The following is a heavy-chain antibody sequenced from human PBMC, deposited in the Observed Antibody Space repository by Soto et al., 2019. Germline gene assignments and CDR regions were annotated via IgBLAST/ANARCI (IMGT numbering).Heavy chain of an antibody. V-gene: IGHV3-15*01. CDR1: GFTFSNAW. D-gene: IGHD7-27*01. CDR3: TTGLESGDWDACDI. J-gene: IGHJ3*02. CDR2: IKSKTDGGTT. Sequence: GGSLRLSCAASGFTFSNAWMSLVRQAPGKGLEWVGRIKSKTDGGTTDYDAPVKGRFTISRDDSKNTLYLQMNSLKTEATAVYYCTTGLESGDWDACDIWGQGTMVTFSS.